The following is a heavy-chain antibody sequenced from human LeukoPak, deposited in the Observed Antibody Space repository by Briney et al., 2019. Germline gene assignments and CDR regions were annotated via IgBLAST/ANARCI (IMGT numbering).Heavy chain of an antibody. CDR3: AKDREPGGAFDI. V-gene: IGHV3-30*18. J-gene: IGHJ3*02. CDR1: GFTFSSYG. D-gene: IGHD1-26*01. CDR2: ISYDGSNK. Sequence: HPGGSLRLSCAASGFTFSSYGMHWVRQAPGKGLEWVAVISYDGSNKYYADSVKGRFTISRDNSKNTLYLQMNSLRAEDTAVYYCAKDREPGGAFDIWGQGTMVTVSS.